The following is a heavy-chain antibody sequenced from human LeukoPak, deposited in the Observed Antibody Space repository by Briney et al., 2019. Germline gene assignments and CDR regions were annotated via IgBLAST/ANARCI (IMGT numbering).Heavy chain of an antibody. J-gene: IGHJ3*01. CDR2: VSSSSSYI. CDR3: ARAVEMATSL. Sequence: GGSLRPSCAASGFTFSSYSTNWVRQAPGKGLEWVSSVSSSSSYIYYADSVKGRFTISRDNAKNSLYLQMNSLRAEDTAVYYCARAVEMATSLWGQGTMVTVSS. D-gene: IGHD5-24*01. V-gene: IGHV3-21*01. CDR1: GFTFSSYS.